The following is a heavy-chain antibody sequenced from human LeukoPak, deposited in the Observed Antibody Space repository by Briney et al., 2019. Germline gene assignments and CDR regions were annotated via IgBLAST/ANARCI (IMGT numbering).Heavy chain of an antibody. D-gene: IGHD6-13*01. CDR1: GGSFSGYY. CDR3: ARGFPGAAAGTPPYYFDY. Sequence: PSETLFLTCAVYGGSFSGYYWSWIRQPPGKGLEWIGEINHGGSTNYNLSLKSRVTISVDTSKNQFSLKLSSVTAADTAVYYCARGFPGAAAGTPPYYFDYWGQGTLVTVSS. V-gene: IGHV4-34*01. J-gene: IGHJ4*02. CDR2: INHGGST.